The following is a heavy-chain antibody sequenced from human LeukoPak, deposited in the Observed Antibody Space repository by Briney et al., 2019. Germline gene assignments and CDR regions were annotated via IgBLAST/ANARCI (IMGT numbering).Heavy chain of an antibody. CDR2: IKQDGSDK. V-gene: IGHV3-7*03. J-gene: IGHJ6*03. D-gene: IGHD2-21*02. CDR1: GFSFNNYW. Sequence: GGSLRLSCAASGFSFNNYWMHWVRQAPGKGLEWVANIKQDGSDKYYVDSVKGRFTISRDNARNSLYLQMNSLRAEDTAVYYCARDRHTAIVYYYYYMDVWGTGTTVTVSS. CDR3: ARDRHTAIVYYYYYMDV.